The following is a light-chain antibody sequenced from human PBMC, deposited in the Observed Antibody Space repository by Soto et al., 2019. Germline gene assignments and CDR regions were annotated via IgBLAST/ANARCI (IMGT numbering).Light chain of an antibody. CDR2: AAS. J-gene: IGKJ5*01. Sequence: IQINHSKSSLSASVGDRVTITCRASQSISSYIHWYQQKPGKAPNLLIYAASSLQSGVPSRFSCSGYETDFTRTISSLQPEEFATSCSQQSYNIPITARRRGRPAI. CDR1: QSISSY. V-gene: IGKV1-39*01. CDR3: QQSYNIPIT.